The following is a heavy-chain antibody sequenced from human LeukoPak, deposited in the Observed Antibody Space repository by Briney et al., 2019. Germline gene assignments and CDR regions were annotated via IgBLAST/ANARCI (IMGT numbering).Heavy chain of an antibody. CDR3: ARGRYDFWSGYANFDY. D-gene: IGHD3-3*01. CDR2: INAGNGNT. J-gene: IGHJ4*02. V-gene: IGHV1-3*03. Sequence: ASVKVSCKASGYTFTTYAMRWVRQAPGQRLEWMGWINAGNGNTKYSQEFQGRVTITRDTSATTAYMELSSLRSEDMAVYYCARGRYDFWSGYANFDYWGQGTLVTVSS. CDR1: GYTFTTYA.